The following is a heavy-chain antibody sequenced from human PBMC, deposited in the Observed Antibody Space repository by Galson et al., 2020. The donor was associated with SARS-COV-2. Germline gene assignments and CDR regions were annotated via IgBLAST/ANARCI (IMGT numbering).Heavy chain of an antibody. D-gene: IGHD1-26*01. V-gene: IGHV3-72*01. CDR1: GFTFSDYH. J-gene: IGHJ4*02. CDR3: VRDSGKHSFDS. Sequence: GESLKISCAGSGFTFSDYHMDWVRQAPGKGLECVARSLKTGNTYTAEYAASARGRFTISRDDSKNSLFLQMNSLRTEDTAVYYCVRDSGKHSFDSWGQGTLVTVSS. CDR2: SLKTGNTYTA.